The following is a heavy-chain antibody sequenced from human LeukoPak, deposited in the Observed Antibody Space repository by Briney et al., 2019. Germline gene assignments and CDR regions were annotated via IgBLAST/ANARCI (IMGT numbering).Heavy chain of an antibody. CDR2: IYTSGST. J-gene: IGHJ4*02. CDR1: GGSISTGSYY. V-gene: IGHV4-61*02. D-gene: IGHD3-22*01. Sequence: SETLSLTCTVSGGSISTGSYYCSWIRQPAGKGLEWIGRIYTSGSTNYNPSLKSRVTISGDTSKNQFSLRLSSVTAADTAVYYCARASYSYDINGWVPFDYWGQGTLVTVSS. CDR3: ARASYSYDINGWVPFDY.